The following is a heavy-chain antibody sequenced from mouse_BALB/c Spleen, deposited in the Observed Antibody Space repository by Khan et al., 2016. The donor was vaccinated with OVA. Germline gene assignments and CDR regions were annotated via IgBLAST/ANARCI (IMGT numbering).Heavy chain of an antibody. Sequence: QIQLVQSGPELKKPGETVKISCKASGHIFTNFGMNWVKQAPGQGLKWMGWINTYTGEPTYADDFNGRFAFSLETSASTAYLQINNLKNEDTATYFCARPPYFSYAMDNWVQGTSVTVSS. CDR3: ARPPYFSYAMDN. J-gene: IGHJ4*01. CDR1: GHIFTNFG. V-gene: IGHV9-3-1*01. CDR2: INTYTGEP. D-gene: IGHD2-10*01.